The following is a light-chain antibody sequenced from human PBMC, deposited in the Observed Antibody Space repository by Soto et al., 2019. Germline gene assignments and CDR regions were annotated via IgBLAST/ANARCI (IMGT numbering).Light chain of an antibody. V-gene: IGKV3-11*01. CDR2: DAS. J-gene: IGKJ1*01. CDR3: QQRSKWRT. CDR1: QSFSGH. Sequence: EIVLTQSPDTLSLSPGERATLSCRASQSFSGHLAWYQQKPGQAPRLLIYDASKRATGIPARFSGSGFGTYYTLTISSLEPEDFAVYYCQQRSKWRTFGQGTKVEIK.